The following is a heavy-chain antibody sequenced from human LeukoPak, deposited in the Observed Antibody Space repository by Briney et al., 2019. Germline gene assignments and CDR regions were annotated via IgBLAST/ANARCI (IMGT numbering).Heavy chain of an antibody. CDR1: GFTFSSYA. D-gene: IGHD4-17*01. CDR3: ARVPTVTFFDY. CDR2: IYYSGST. J-gene: IGHJ4*02. V-gene: IGHV4-38-2*01. Sequence: LRLSCAASGFTFSSYAMSWVRQAPGKGLEWIGTIYYSGSTYYNPSLTSRVTISVDTSKNQFSLKLSSVTAADTALYYCARVPTVTFFDYWGQGTLVTVSS.